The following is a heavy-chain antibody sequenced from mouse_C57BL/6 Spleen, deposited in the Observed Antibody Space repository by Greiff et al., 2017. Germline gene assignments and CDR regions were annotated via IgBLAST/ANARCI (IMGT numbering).Heavy chain of an antibody. J-gene: IGHJ4*01. Sequence: VQLQQPGAELVKPGASVKMSCKASGYTFTSYWITWVKQRPGQGLEWIGDIYPGSGSTNYNEKFKSKATLTVDTSSSTAYMQLSSLTSEDSAVYYCARKRGYDDAMDYWGQGTSVTVSS. D-gene: IGHD2-2*01. CDR1: GYTFTSYW. V-gene: IGHV1-55*01. CDR2: IYPGSGST. CDR3: ARKRGYDDAMDY.